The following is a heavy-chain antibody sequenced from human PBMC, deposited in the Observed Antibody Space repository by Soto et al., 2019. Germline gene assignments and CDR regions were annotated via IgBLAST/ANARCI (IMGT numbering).Heavy chain of an antibody. CDR1: GFTFSNAW. V-gene: IGHV3-15*01. Sequence: GGSLRLSCTAPGFTFSNAWMSWVRQAPGKGLEWVGRIKSKTDGGTTDYAAPVKGRFTISRDDSKNTLYLQMNSLKTEDTAVYYCTTPGRYYDILTGYYTDPGKFDYWGQGTLVTVSS. D-gene: IGHD3-9*01. CDR2: IKSKTDGGTT. CDR3: TTPGRYYDILTGYYTDPGKFDY. J-gene: IGHJ4*02.